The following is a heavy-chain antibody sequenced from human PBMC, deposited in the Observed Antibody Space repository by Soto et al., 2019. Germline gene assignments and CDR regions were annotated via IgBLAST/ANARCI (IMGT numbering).Heavy chain of an antibody. CDR1: GYTFTNFG. D-gene: IGHD2-15*01. CDR3: AIGATPIDS. J-gene: IGHJ4*02. CDR2: ISAYNGNT. V-gene: IGHV1-18*01. Sequence: QVQLVQSGAEVKKPGASVKVSCKASGYTFTNFGISWVRQAPGQGLEWMGWISAYNGNTNYAQKFQGRVTMTTDTPTSTAYMEVTSLRFDYTAVYYCAIGATPIDSWGQGTLVTVSS.